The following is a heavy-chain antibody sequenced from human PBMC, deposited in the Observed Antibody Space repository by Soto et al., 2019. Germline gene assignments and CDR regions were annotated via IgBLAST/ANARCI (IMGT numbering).Heavy chain of an antibody. V-gene: IGHV1-69*02. CDR2: IIPILGIA. CDR1: GGTFSSYT. CDR3: ARVGYYYYSSGYSPLVYFDY. D-gene: IGHD3-22*01. J-gene: IGHJ4*02. Sequence: SVKVSCKASGGTFSSYTSSWVRQAPGQGLEWMGRIIPILGIANYAQKFQGRVTITADKSTSTAYMELSSLRSEDTAVYYCARVGYYYYSSGYSPLVYFDYWGQGTLVTVSS.